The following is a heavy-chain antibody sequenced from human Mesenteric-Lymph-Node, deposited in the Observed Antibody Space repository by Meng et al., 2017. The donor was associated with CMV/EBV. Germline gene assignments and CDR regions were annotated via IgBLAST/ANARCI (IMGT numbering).Heavy chain of an antibody. D-gene: IGHD3-10*01. V-gene: IGHV1-18*01. CDR1: VYRFSSYG. CDR3: ARDRKVRGFDS. J-gene: IGHJ5*01. Sequence: SCPVSVYRFSSYGISWVRQAPGQGLEWMGWISSYNGKTDYAQKMQGRVIMTTDTSTNTTYMELKNLRPDDTAVYYCARDRKVRGFDSWGQGTLVTVSS. CDR2: ISSYNGKT.